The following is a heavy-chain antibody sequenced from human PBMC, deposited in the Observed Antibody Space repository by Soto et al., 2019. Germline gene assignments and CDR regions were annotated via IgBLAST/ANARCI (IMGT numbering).Heavy chain of an antibody. CDR3: ARDSVPAATSHYYGMDV. J-gene: IGHJ6*02. Sequence: QVQLVQSGAEVKKPGSSVKVSCKASGSTFSSYAISWVRQAPGQGLEWMGGIIPIFGTANYAQKFQGRVTITAEKSTSTAYMELSSLRSEDTAVYYCARDSVPAATSHYYGMDVWGQGTTVTVSS. V-gene: IGHV1-69*06. CDR1: GSTFSSYA. CDR2: IIPIFGTA. D-gene: IGHD2-2*01.